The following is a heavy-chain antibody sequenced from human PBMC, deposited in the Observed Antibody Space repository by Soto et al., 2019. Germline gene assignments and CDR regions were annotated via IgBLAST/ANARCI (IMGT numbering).Heavy chain of an antibody. CDR2: ISSSSSYI. D-gene: IGHD3-10*01. V-gene: IGHV3-21*01. CDR3: ARDRGRARGVIDY. J-gene: IGHJ4*02. Sequence: GGSLRLSCAASGFTFSSYSMNWVRQAPGKGLEWVSSISSSSSYIYYADSVKGRFTISRDNAKNSLYLQMNSLRAEDTAVYYCARDRGRARGVIDYWGQGTLVTVSS. CDR1: GFTFSSYS.